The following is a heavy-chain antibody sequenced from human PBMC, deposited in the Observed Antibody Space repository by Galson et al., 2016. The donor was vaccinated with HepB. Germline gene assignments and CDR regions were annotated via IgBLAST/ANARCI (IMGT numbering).Heavy chain of an antibody. Sequence: SLRLSCAASGFTLSSYSMNWVRQTPGKGLEWVSYTTSRSTAIYYADSVKGRFTISRDNAKNSLFLQMNSLRVEDTAVYYCARGANRGRPFDYWGQGTLVTVSS. J-gene: IGHJ4*01. D-gene: IGHD3-10*01. CDR2: TTSRSTAI. CDR1: GFTLSSYS. V-gene: IGHV3-48*04. CDR3: ARGANRGRPFDY.